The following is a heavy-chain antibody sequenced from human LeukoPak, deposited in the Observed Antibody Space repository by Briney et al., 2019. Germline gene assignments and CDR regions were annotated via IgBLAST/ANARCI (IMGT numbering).Heavy chain of an antibody. CDR3: ARGGFWSGYRDY. CDR2: INHSGST. CDR1: GGSFSGYY. J-gene: IGHJ4*02. D-gene: IGHD3-3*01. Sequence: SETLSLTCAVYGGSFSGYYWSWIRQPPGKGLEWIGEINHSGSTNYNPSLKSQVTISVDTSKNQFSLKLSSVTAADTAVYYCARGGFWSGYRDYWGQGTLVTVSS. V-gene: IGHV4-34*01.